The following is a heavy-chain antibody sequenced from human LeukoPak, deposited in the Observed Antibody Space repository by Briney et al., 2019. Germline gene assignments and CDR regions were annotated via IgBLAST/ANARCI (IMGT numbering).Heavy chain of an antibody. V-gene: IGHV3-23*01. Sequence: GGSLRLSCAASGFTFSTYDMNWVRQAPGKGLEWVSGVSDSGSSTYYADSVKGRFTISRDNSKNMLYLQMNSLTAEDTALYYCAKVSLIPSWGQGTLVAVSS. CDR3: AKVSLIPS. J-gene: IGHJ5*02. CDR1: GFTFSTYD. CDR2: VSDSGSST.